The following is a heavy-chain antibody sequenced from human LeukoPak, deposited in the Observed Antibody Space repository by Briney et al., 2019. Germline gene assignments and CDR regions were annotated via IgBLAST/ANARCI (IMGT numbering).Heavy chain of an antibody. CDR3: ARGPSIALAGSWTGYYFDY. J-gene: IGHJ4*02. V-gene: IGHV4-59*01. CDR2: IYYSGST. Sequence: SETLSLTCTVSGGSISSYYWSWIRQPPGKGLEWIGYIYYSGSTNYNPSLKSRVTISVDTSKNQFSLKLSSVTAADTAVYYCARGPSIALAGSWTGYYFDYWGQGTLVTVSS. CDR1: GGSISSYY. D-gene: IGHD6-19*01.